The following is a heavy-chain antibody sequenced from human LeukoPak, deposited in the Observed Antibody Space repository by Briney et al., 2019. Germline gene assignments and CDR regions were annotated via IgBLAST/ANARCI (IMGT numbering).Heavy chain of an antibody. V-gene: IGHV4-34*01. CDR1: GGSFSGYY. CDR3: ARGQKNSYGHIDY. D-gene: IGHD5-18*01. J-gene: IGHJ4*02. Sequence: SETLSLTCAVYGGSFSGYYWSWTRQPPGKGLEWIGEINHSGSTNYNPSLKSRVTISVDTSKNQFSLKLSSVTAADTAVYYCARGQKNSYGHIDYWGQGTLVTVSS. CDR2: INHSGST.